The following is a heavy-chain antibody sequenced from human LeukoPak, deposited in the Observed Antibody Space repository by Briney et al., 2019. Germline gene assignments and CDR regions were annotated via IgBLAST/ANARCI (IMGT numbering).Heavy chain of an antibody. CDR1: GGSFSAYY. J-gene: IGHJ4*02. CDR2: INHSGST. Sequence: SETLSLTCAVYGGSFSAYYWSWIRQPPGKGLEWIGEINHSGSTNYNPSLKSRVVISVDTSKNQFSLNMNSVTAADTAVYYCARHFEYWGQGTLVTVSS. CDR3: ARHFEY. V-gene: IGHV4-34*01.